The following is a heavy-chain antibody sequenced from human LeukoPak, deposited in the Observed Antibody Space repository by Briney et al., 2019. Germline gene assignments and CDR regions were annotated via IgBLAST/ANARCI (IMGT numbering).Heavy chain of an antibody. CDR3: ARVAIVDAFDI. CDR1: GGTFSSYA. CDR2: ISAYNGNT. J-gene: IGHJ3*02. V-gene: IGHV1-18*01. D-gene: IGHD1-26*01. Sequence: ASVKVSCKPSGGTFSSYAISWVRQAPGQGLEWMGWISAYNGNTNYAQKLQGRVTMTTDTSTSTAYMELRSLRSDDTAVYYCARVAIVDAFDIWGQGTMVTVSS.